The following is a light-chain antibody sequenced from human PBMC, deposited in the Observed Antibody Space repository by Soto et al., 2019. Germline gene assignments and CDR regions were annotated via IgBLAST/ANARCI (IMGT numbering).Light chain of an antibody. CDR3: QQYGSSRWT. V-gene: IGKV3-20*01. J-gene: IGKJ1*01. CDR1: QSVSSK. CDR2: DAS. Sequence: EIVMTQSPATLSVSPGERATLSCRASQSVSSKLAWFQQKPGQAPRLLIYDASNRATGIPARFSGSGSGTDFTLTISRLEPEDFAVYYCQQYGSSRWTFGQGTKVDIK.